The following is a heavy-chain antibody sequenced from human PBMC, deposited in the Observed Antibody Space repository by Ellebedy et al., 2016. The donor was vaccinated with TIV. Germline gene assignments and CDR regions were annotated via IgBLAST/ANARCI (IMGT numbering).Heavy chain of an antibody. CDR3: ARRLGYCSSTSCHPEPFDY. V-gene: IGHV4-34*01. CDR1: GGSFSGYY. CDR2: INHSGST. Sequence: SETLSLTCAVYGGSFSGYYWSWIRQPPGKGLEWIGEINHSGSTNYNPSLKSRVTISVDTSKNQFSLKLSSVTAADTAVYYCARRLGYCSSTSCHPEPFDYWGQGTLVTVSS. D-gene: IGHD2-2*01. J-gene: IGHJ4*02.